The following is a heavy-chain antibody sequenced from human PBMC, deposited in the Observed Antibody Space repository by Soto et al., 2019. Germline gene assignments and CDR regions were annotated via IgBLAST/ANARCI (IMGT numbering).Heavy chain of an antibody. D-gene: IGHD5-12*01. V-gene: IGHV3-21*01. J-gene: IGHJ6*02. CDR2: ISSSSSYI. CDR3: ARDYSGYDFRTDYYGMDV. CDR1: GFSFSNYS. Sequence: VGSLRLSCVASGFSFSNYSMNWVRQAPGKGLEWVSSISSSSSYIYYADSVKGRFTISRDNAKNSLYLQMNSLRAEDTAVYYCARDYSGYDFRTDYYGMDVWGQGTTVTVSS.